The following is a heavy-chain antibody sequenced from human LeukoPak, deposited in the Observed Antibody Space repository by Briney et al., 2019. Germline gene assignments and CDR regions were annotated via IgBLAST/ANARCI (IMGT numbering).Heavy chain of an antibody. J-gene: IGHJ4*02. V-gene: IGHV1-69*13. D-gene: IGHD3-16*01. CDR2: IIPTSTMP. Sequence: SVKVSCKASGGTFSSFAIGWVRQAPGQGLAWMGGIIPTSTMPNYAQKFRDRLTISADESSRTAYLELNSLTSEDTAVYYCAREPRVGESTSKFWGQGTLVTVTS. CDR3: AREPRVGESTSKF. CDR1: GGTFSSFA.